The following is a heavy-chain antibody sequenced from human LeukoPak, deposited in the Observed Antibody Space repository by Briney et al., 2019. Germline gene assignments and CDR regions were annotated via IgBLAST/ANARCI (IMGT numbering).Heavy chain of an antibody. Sequence: GGSLRLSCAASGFTFSSYWMHWVRQAPGKGLVWVSRIKGDGSSTSYADSVKGRFTISRDNAKNTLYLQMNSLRAEDTAVYYCARDPDYGDYLDYWGQGTLVTVSS. CDR3: ARDPDYGDYLDY. CDR1: GFTFSSYW. V-gene: IGHV3-74*01. J-gene: IGHJ4*02. D-gene: IGHD4-17*01. CDR2: IKGDGSST.